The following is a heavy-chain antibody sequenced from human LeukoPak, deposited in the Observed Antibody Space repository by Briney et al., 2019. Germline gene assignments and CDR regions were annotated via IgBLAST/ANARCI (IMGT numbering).Heavy chain of an antibody. CDR2: INPSGSAT. CDR1: GYTFSSYW. D-gene: IGHD6-13*01. Sequence: GASVKVSCKASGYTFSSYWMHWVRQAPGQGLEWVAIINPSGSATRYAQNLQGRVTVTRDTSTSTVYMEVNSLKFDDTAIYYCVRDVSGAADGRSYWFLDLWGRGTLVTVSS. CDR3: VRDVSGAADGRSYWFLDL. V-gene: IGHV1-46*01. J-gene: IGHJ2*01.